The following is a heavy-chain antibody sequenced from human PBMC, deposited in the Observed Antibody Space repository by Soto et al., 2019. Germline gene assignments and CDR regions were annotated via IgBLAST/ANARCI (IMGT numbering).Heavy chain of an antibody. CDR2: IVVGSGNT. V-gene: IGHV1-58*01. CDR3: AAAGYCTNGVCYYYYYYGMDV. J-gene: IGHJ6*02. CDR1: GFTFTSSA. Sequence: SVKVSCKASGFTFTSSAVQWARQARGQRLEWIGWIVVGSGNTNYAQKFQERVTITRDMSTSTAYMELSSLRSEDTAVYYCAAAGYCTNGVCYYYYYYGMDVWGQGTTVTVSS. D-gene: IGHD2-8*01.